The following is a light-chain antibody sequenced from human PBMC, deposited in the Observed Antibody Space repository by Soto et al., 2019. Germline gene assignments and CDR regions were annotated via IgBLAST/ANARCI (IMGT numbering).Light chain of an antibody. CDR2: EVN. Sequence: QSALTQPASVSRSPGQSITISCTGTSSDVGGYNYVSWYQQHPGKAPKLMIYEVNNRPSGVSNRFSGSKSGSTASLTISGLLAEDDADYYCSSYTSSSTLGVFGTGTKLTVL. CDR1: SSDVGGYNY. CDR3: SSYTSSSTLGV. V-gene: IGLV2-14*01. J-gene: IGLJ1*01.